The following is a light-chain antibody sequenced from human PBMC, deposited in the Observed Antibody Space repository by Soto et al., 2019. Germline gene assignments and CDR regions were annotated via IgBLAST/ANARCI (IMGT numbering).Light chain of an antibody. CDR2: GAS. CDR3: QQYARSSQGT. Sequence: IVLTQSPGTLSLSPGEIATLSCRASQSVSSRDLAWYQQKPGQAPRLLISGASSRATGITDRFSGSRSGTHFTLTISRLKHEEFAVYYCQQYARSSQGTFVGGTKVEIK. J-gene: IGKJ4*01. V-gene: IGKV3-20*01. CDR1: QSVSSRD.